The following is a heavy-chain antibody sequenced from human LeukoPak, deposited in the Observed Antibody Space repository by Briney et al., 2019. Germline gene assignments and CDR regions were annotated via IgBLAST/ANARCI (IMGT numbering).Heavy chain of an antibody. Sequence: SETLSLTCTVSGGSIRGYYCNWLRQPPGEGLEWIGFIYSSGSTAYNPSLKSRVTISVDTSKNQFSLKLSSVTAADTAVYYCARGSRISGGQYCSSTSCYGYNWFDPWGQGTLVTVSS. CDR2: IYSSGST. D-gene: IGHD2-2*01. CDR3: ARGSRISGGQYCSSTSCYGYNWFDP. V-gene: IGHV4-59*12. CDR1: GGSIRGYY. J-gene: IGHJ5*02.